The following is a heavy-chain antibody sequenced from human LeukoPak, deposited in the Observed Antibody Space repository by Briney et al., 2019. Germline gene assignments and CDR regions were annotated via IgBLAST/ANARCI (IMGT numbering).Heavy chain of an antibody. CDR3: GRWQQQLTHFDY. J-gene: IGHJ4*02. CDR2: IIPIFGTA. D-gene: IGHD6-13*01. Sequence: SVKVSCKASGGTFSSYAISWVRQAPGQGLEWMGGIIPIFGTANYAQKFQGRVTITADESTSTAYMELSSLRSEDTAVYYCGRWQQQLTHFDYWGQGTLVTVSS. CDR1: GGTFSSYA. V-gene: IGHV1-69*13.